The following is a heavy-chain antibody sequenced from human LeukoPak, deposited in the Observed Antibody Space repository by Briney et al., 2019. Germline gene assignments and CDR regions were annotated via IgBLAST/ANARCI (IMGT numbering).Heavy chain of an antibody. Sequence: GGSLRLSCEASGFTFSGYGMHWVRQAPGKGLEWVAFIRYDGNNKYYADSVKGRFTISRDNSKNTLYLQMNSLRAEDTAVYYCAKVGIVVVIPDAFDIWGQGTMVTVSS. V-gene: IGHV3-30*02. J-gene: IGHJ3*02. CDR1: GFTFSGYG. CDR2: IRYDGNNK. CDR3: AKVGIVVVIPDAFDI. D-gene: IGHD3-22*01.